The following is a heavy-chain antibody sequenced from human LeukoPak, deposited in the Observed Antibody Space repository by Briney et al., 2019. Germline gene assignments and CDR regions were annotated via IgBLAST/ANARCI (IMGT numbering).Heavy chain of an antibody. V-gene: IGHV3-66*01. Sequence: PGGSLRLSCAASGFTVTNNYMSWVRQAPGQGLEWVSVIYSGENTYYADSVKGRFTIPRDSSKNTVYLQMNSLRAEDTAVYYCARDPQFGDHVGYFDSWGQGTLVTVSS. CDR2: IYSGENT. CDR3: ARDPQFGDHVGYFDS. D-gene: IGHD4-17*01. J-gene: IGHJ4*02. CDR1: GFTVTNNY.